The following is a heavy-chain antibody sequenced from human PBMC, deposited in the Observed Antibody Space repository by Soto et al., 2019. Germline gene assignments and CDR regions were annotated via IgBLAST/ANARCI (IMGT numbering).Heavy chain of an antibody. J-gene: IGHJ3*02. V-gene: IGHV2-5*01. Sequence: QITLKESGPTLVKPTQTLTLTCTFSGFSLSTSGVGVGWIRQPPGKALEWLAPIYWNDDKRYSPSLKVRLTLTKNTPKKQVFLTKTTMDPVDTATYYCAHVKVGAAYFGGDCYSTAFDIWGQGTMVTVSS. CDR3: AHVKVGAAYFGGDCYSTAFDI. CDR2: IYWNDDK. D-gene: IGHD2-21*02. CDR1: GFSLSTSGVG.